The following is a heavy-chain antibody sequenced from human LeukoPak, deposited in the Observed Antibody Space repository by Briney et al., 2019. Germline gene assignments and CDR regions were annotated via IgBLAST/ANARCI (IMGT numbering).Heavy chain of an antibody. CDR3: AREPHPRGLEIGAFDI. V-gene: IGHV4-4*02. CDR2: IYHSGSK. D-gene: IGHD1-1*01. Sequence: PSETLSLTCAVSGGSISTSNWWSWVRQPPGKGLEWIGEIYHSGSKNYNPSLKSRVTISVDKPKNQFSLKLSSVTAADTAVYYCAREPHPRGLEIGAFDIWGQGTMVTVSS. J-gene: IGHJ3*02. CDR1: GGSISTSNW.